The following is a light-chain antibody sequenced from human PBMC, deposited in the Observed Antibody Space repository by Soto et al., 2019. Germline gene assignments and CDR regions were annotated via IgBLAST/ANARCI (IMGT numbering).Light chain of an antibody. CDR1: QSVLYSSNNKNY. Sequence: DIVMTQSPDSLAVSLGERPTINCKSSQSVLYSSNNKNYLAWHQQKPGQPPKLLIYWASTRESGVPDRFSGSGSETDFTLTISSLQAEDVAVYYCQQYYSTPLTFGGGTKVEI. CDR3: QQYYSTPLT. V-gene: IGKV4-1*01. CDR2: WAS. J-gene: IGKJ4*01.